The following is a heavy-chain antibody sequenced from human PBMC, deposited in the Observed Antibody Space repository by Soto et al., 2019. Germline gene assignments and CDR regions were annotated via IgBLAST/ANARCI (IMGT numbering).Heavy chain of an antibody. Sequence: QVQLQESGPGLVKASETLSLTCTVSGSSVSSTSYHWIWIRQPPGKGLEWIGNIYYSGSTNYNPSLKSRVTISVDTSKNQFSLKLNSVTPADTAVYYWARRVVATPPKDWGQGTLVTVSS. CDR1: GSSVSSTSYH. V-gene: IGHV4-61*01. J-gene: IGHJ4*02. CDR2: IYYSGST. CDR3: ARRVVATPPKD. D-gene: IGHD1-26*01.